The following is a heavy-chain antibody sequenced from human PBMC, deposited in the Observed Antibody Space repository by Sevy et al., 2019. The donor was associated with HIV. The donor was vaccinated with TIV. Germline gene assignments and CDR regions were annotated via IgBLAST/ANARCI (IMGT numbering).Heavy chain of an antibody. CDR2: ISSASSYI. CDR1: GFTFNYHF. V-gene: IGHV3-21*01. J-gene: IGHJ4*02. Sequence: GESLKISCAGSGFTFNYHFMNWVRQVPGKGLEWVSYISSASSYINYSDSVKGRFTISRDNSKNTLYLQMNSLRAEDTAVYYCAKEFFIAAGTFDYWGQGTLVTVSS. CDR3: AKEFFIAAGTFDY. D-gene: IGHD6-13*01.